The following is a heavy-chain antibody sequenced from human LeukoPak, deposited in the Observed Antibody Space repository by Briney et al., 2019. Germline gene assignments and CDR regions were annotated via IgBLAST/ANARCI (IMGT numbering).Heavy chain of an antibody. Sequence: GASVKVSCKASGYTFTSYYMHWVRQAAGQGLEWMGMINPSGGSTSYAQKFQGRVTMTRDTSTGSVYMELSSLRSEDTAVYYCARDSNKDSSDSGAFDIWGQGTMVTVSS. CDR1: GYTFTSYY. J-gene: IGHJ3*02. D-gene: IGHD3-22*01. CDR2: INPSGGST. CDR3: ARDSNKDSSDSGAFDI. V-gene: IGHV1-46*01.